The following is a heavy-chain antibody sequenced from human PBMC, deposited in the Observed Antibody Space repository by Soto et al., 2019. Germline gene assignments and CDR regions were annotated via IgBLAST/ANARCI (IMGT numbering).Heavy chain of an antibody. CDR2: PYYRSKWYN. CDR1: GDSVSSNSAA. V-gene: IGHV6-1*01. CDR3: AREGAGGSSSWSYAYFGH. D-gene: IGHD6-13*01. Sequence: SPTLALTCGISGDSVSSNSAAWNWIRQSPSRGLEWLGRPYYRSKWYNDYAVSVKGRITSNPDTSKNQFSLQRNSVTPEDTALYYCAREGAGGSSSWSYAYFGHWGPGTLVTVSS. J-gene: IGHJ4*02.